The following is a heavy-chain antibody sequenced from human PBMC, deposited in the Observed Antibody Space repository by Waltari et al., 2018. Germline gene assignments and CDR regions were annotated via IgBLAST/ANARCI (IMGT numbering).Heavy chain of an antibody. V-gene: IGHV3-23*01. J-gene: IGHJ6*03. CDR3: ARDGDARSSYYYYYMDV. CDR1: GFIFSNHA. Sequence: EVQLLESGGGLVQSGGSLRLSCAASGFIFSNHAMSWVRQAPRKGPGWVSCIMVVGKYTWDATSVKGRFTFSRDNSKSTLYLQMNRLRVEDTAVYFCARDGDARSSYYYYYMDVWGKGTTVTVSS. CDR2: IMVVGKYT. D-gene: IGHD3-10*01.